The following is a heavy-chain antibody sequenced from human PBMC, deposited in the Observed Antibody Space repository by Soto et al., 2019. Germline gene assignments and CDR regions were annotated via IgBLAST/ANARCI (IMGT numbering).Heavy chain of an antibody. V-gene: IGHV3-9*01. Sequence: PGGSLRLSCAASGFTFDDYAMHWVRQAPGKGLEWVSGISWNSGSIGYADSVKGRFTISRDNAKNSLYLQMNSLRAEDTALYYCAKDPSSGATRGNYFDYWGQGTLVTVSS. CDR2: ISWNSGSI. CDR3: AKDPSSGATRGNYFDY. D-gene: IGHD1-26*01. CDR1: GFTFDDYA. J-gene: IGHJ4*02.